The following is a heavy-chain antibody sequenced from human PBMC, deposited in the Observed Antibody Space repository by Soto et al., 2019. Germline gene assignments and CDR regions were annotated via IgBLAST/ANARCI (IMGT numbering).Heavy chain of an antibody. CDR1: GGSLSGYY. J-gene: IGHJ4*02. CDR3: ARGYATRWRLVRY. V-gene: IGHV4-34*01. D-gene: IGHD2-2*01. CDR2: ISHRGNT. Sequence: QVQLQQWGAGLLKPSETLSLTCAVYGGSLSGYYWTWIRQPPGKGLEWIGEISHRGNTDYNPSLKSRVTISVDMSKNQVSLTLDSVTVADTAVYFCARGYATRWRLVRYWGQGTLVTVSS.